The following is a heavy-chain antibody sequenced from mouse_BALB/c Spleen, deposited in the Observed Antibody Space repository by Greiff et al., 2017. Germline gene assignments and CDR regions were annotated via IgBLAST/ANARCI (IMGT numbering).Heavy chain of an antibody. V-gene: IGHV1-67*01. J-gene: IGHJ4*01. D-gene: IGHD2-1*01. CDR1: GYTFTDYA. CDR2: ISIYYDNT. CDR3: ARWGGNYEYYAMDY. Sequence: QVQLKQSGPELVRPGESVKISCKGSGYTFTDYAMHWVKQSHAKSLEWIGVISIYYDNTNYNQKFKGKATMTVDKSSSTAYMELARLTSEDSAIYYCARWGGNYEYYAMDYWGQGTSVTVSS.